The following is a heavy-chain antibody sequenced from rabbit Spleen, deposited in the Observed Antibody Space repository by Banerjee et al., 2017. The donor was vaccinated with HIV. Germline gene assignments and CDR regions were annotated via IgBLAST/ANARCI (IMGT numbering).Heavy chain of an antibody. D-gene: IGHD1-1*01. J-gene: IGHJ6*01. V-gene: IGHV1S45*01. Sequence: QEQLVESGGDLVKPGASLTLTCIASGVSFSGSFYMCWVRQAPGKGLEWIACIHTGSSAFTYFASWAKGRFTISKASSTTVTLQMTSLTAADTASYFCARDTSTSFSSYGMDLWGPGTLVTVS. CDR3: ARDTSTSFSSYGMDL. CDR2: IHTGSSAFT. CDR1: GVSFSGSFY.